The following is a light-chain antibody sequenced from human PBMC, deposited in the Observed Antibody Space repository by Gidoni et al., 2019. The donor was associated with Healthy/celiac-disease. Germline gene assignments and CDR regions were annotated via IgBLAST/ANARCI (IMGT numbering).Light chain of an antibody. CDR2: YDS. Sequence: SYVLTQPPSVSVAPGKTARITCGGTNIGSKSVHWYQQKPGQAPVLVIYYDSDRPSGIPERFSGSNSGNTATLTISRVEAGDEADYYCQVWDSSSDLVVFGGGTKLXV. CDR3: QVWDSSSDLVV. J-gene: IGLJ2*01. V-gene: IGLV3-21*04. CDR1: NIGSKS.